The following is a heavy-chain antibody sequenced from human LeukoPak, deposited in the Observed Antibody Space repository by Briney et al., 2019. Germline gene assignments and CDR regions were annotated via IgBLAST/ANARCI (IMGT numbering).Heavy chain of an antibody. CDR1: GGSISSSDW. CDR2: IYHSGST. J-gene: IGHJ6*03. V-gene: IGHV4-4*02. CDR3: ARANYYMDV. Sequence: PSETLSLTCAVSGGSISSSDWWSGVRQPPGKGLECTGKIYHSGSTNYNPSLKSRVTISVDTSKNQFSLKLSSVTAADTAVYYCARANYYMDVWGKGTTVTVSS.